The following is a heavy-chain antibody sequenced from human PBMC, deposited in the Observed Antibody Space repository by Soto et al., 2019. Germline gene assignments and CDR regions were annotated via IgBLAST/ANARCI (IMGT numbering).Heavy chain of an antibody. CDR3: ARPQELVLYYYGMDG. CDR2: INPNSGGT. D-gene: IGHD2-15*01. V-gene: IGHV1-2*02. J-gene: IGHJ6*02. Sequence: ASVKVSCKASGYTFTGYYMHWVRQAPGKGREWMGWINPNSGGTNYAEKFQGRVTNTRDTSISTAYMELSRLRSDDTAVYYCARPQELVLYYYGMDGWGQGTTVTVSS. CDR1: GYTFTGYY.